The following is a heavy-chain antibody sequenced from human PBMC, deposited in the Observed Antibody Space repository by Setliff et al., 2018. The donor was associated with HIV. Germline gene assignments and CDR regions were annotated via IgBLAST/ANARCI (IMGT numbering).Heavy chain of an antibody. J-gene: IGHJ4*02. Sequence: LRLSCAASGFTFSSYSMNWVRQAPGKGLEWVSAISSGGEIMFYADSVKGRFTISRDNSKNSLFLQMNSLRAEDTAVYYCARLMYSSGPGSFDYWGQGTLVTVSS. CDR2: ISSGGEIM. CDR3: ARLMYSSGPGSFDY. CDR1: GFTFSSYS. V-gene: IGHV3-23*01. D-gene: IGHD6-19*01.